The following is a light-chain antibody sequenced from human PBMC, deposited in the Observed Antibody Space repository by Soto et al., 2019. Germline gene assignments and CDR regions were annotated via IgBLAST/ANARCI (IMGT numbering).Light chain of an antibody. CDR3: HYAPTLPRVT. V-gene: IGKV1-12*01. Sequence: DIQMTQSPSSLSASVGDRVTITCRASQDITTWLAWYQQKPGKAPRLLIYGTSTLQSGVPSRFSGSGSGTDFTLTSSSLQPEDFATYYCHYAPTLPRVTFGQGTRLEIK. CDR1: QDITTW. CDR2: GTS. J-gene: IGKJ5*01.